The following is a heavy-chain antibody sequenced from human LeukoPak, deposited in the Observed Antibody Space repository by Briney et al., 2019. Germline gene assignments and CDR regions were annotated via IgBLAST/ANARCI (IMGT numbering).Heavy chain of an antibody. D-gene: IGHD2-15*01. J-gene: IGHJ4*02. CDR2: ISYDGSHK. CDR3: VGAPWGCSSGNCYSEY. Sequence: GRSLRLSCVGSGFSFSNYGMHWVRQAPGKGLEWVAVISYDGSHKYYVDSVKGRFTISRDNSKNTSYLQMNSLRPEDTAVYYCVGAPWGCSSGNCYSEYWGQGTLVTVSS. CDR1: GFSFSNYG. V-gene: IGHV3-30*03.